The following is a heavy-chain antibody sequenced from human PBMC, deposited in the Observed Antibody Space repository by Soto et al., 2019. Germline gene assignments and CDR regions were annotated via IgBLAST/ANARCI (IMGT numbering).Heavy chain of an antibody. V-gene: IGHV4-4*02. D-gene: IGHD6-13*01. Sequence: QVQLQESGPGLVKPSGTLSLTCAVSGGSISSSNWWSWVRQPPGKGLEWIGEIYHSGSTNYNPSLKSRXXIXVXXSKNQFSLKLSSVTAADTAVYYCARCIAADGPIDYWGQGTLVTVSS. CDR2: IYHSGST. CDR1: GGSISSSNW. CDR3: ARCIAADGPIDY. J-gene: IGHJ4*02.